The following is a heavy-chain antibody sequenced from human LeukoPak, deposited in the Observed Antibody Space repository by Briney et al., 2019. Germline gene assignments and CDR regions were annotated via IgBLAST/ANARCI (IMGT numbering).Heavy chain of an antibody. CDR1: GYTFTSYY. V-gene: IGHV1-46*03. J-gene: IGHJ4*02. Sequence: GASVKVSCKASGYTFTSYYMHWVRQAPGQGLEWMGIINPSGGSTTYAQKFQGRVTMTRDTSTSTVYMALSRLTPEDTAVYYCARAGYWAASGYATIWGQGTLVTVSS. D-gene: IGHD6-13*01. CDR2: INPSGGST. CDR3: ARAGYWAASGYATI.